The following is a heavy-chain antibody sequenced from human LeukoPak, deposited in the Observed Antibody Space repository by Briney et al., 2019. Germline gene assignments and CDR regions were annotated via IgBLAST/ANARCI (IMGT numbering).Heavy chain of an antibody. CDR3: ARHPPMIVVDPYYFDY. D-gene: IGHD3-22*01. Sequence: SETLSLTCTVSGGSISSGSYYWSWIRQPAGKGLEWIGRIYTSGSTNYNPSLKSRVTISVDTSKNQFSLKLSSVTAADTAVYYCARHPPMIVVDPYYFDYWGQGTLVTVSS. CDR1: GGSISSGSYY. CDR2: IYTSGST. V-gene: IGHV4-61*02. J-gene: IGHJ4*02.